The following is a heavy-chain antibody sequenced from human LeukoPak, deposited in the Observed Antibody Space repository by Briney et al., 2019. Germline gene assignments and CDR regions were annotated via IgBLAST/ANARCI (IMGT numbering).Heavy chain of an antibody. CDR1: GFTFSSYA. CDR2: IWYDGSIK. V-gene: IGHV3-33*08. J-gene: IGHJ4*02. D-gene: IGHD3-3*01. Sequence: GGSLRLSCAASGFTFSSYAMHWVRQAPGKGLEWVAVIWYDGSIKYYGDSVKGRFTISRDNSENMMYLQMNGLRVEDTAVYYCARAVGPFDYWGQGTLVTVSS. CDR3: ARAVGPFDY.